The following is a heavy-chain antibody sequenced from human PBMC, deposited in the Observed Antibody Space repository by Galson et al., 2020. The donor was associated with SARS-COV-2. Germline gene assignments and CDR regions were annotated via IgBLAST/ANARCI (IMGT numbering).Heavy chain of an antibody. Sequence: GGSLRLSCVASGFTLSNYWMSWVRQAPGKGPEWVAAIKQDGSARGYVDSVEGRFTISRDNAKNSLYLQMNNLRAEDMAIYYCARDTYWGQGALVTVSS. CDR3: ARDTY. CDR1: GFTLSNYW. V-gene: IGHV3-7*03. J-gene: IGHJ4*02. CDR2: IKQDGSAR.